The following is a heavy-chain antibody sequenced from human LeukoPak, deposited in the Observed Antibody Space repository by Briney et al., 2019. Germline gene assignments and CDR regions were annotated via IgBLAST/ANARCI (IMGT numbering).Heavy chain of an antibody. Sequence: GGSLRLSCAASGFTFSSNVMHWVRQAPGKGLEWVALISSDGSNKYYADSVKGRFTISRDNSKNTLYLQMNSLRDEDTAVHYCAGRNFGTGPDYWGQGTLVTVSS. CDR3: AGRNFGTGPDY. CDR2: ISSDGSNK. D-gene: IGHD3/OR15-3a*01. J-gene: IGHJ4*02. CDR1: GFTFSSNV. V-gene: IGHV3-30-3*01.